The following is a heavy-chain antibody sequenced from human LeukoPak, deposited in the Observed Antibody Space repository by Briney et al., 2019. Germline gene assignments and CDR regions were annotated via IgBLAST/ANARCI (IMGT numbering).Heavy chain of an antibody. D-gene: IGHD2-15*01. CDR2: IRQDGSDK. CDR3: ARHSRGSSIDD. CDR1: GFPFNSYW. Sequence: GGSLRLSCAASGFPFNSYWMSWVRQAPEKGLEWLANIRQDGSDKQYVDSVKGRFTISRDSAKNSLYLQMNSLSAEDTAVYYCARHSRGSSIDDWGQGTLVTVSS. V-gene: IGHV3-7*01. J-gene: IGHJ4*02.